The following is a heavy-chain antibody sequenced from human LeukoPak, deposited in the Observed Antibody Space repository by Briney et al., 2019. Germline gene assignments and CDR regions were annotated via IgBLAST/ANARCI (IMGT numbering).Heavy chain of an antibody. D-gene: IGHD6-19*01. CDR2: IYHSGST. J-gene: IGHJ4*02. CDR3: AREQSGSGWLY. Sequence: SETLSLTCTVSGGSISSGGNYWSWIRQPPGKGLEWIGYIYHSGSTYYNPSLKSRVTISVDRSKNQFSLKLSSVTAADTAVYYCAREQSGSGWLYWGQGTLVTVSS. V-gene: IGHV4-30-2*01. CDR1: GGSISSGGNY.